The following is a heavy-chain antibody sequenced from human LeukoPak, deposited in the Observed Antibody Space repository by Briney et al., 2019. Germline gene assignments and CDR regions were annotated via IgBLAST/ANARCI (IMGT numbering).Heavy chain of an antibody. CDR1: GFTFGSYA. CDR3: AKDPRVGSRVATPCH. J-gene: IGHJ4*02. D-gene: IGHD5-24*01. V-gene: IGHV3-23*01. Sequence: PGGSLRLSCAASGFTFGSYAMSWVRQAPGKGLEWVSAISGSGGSTYYADSVKGRFTISRDNSKSTLFLQMNSLRAEDTAVYYCAKDPRVGSRVATPCHWGQGTLVTVSS. CDR2: ISGSGGST.